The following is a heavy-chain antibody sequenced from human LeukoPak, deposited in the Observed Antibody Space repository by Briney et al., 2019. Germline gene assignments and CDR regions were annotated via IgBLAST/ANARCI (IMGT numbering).Heavy chain of an antibody. D-gene: IGHD2-2*01. CDR2: ISASGGST. CDR1: GFTFSSYA. J-gene: IGHJ6*03. CDR3: AKGYDTTYYHYYFMDV. V-gene: IGHV3-23*01. Sequence: GGSLRLSCAASGFTFSSYAMSWVRQAPGKGLEWVSAISASGGSTYYADSVKGRFTISRDNSKNMLYLQMNSLRAEDTAVYYCAKGYDTTYYHYYFMDVWGKGTTVTISS.